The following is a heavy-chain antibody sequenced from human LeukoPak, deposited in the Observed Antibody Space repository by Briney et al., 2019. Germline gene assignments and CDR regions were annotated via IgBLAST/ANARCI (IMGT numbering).Heavy chain of an antibody. CDR2: ISYDGSNK. CDR3: ARLNT. J-gene: IGHJ5*02. V-gene: IGHV3-30*01. Sequence: GGSLRLSCAASGFTFSSYAMHWVRQAPGKGLEWVAVISYDGSNKYYADSVEGRFTISRDNSKNTLYLQMNSLRAEDTAVYYCARLNTWGQGTLVTVSS. CDR1: GFTFSSYA. D-gene: IGHD1/OR15-1a*01.